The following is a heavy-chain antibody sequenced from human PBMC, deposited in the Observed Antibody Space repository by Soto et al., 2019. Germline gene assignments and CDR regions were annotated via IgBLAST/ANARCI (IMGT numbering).Heavy chain of an antibody. J-gene: IGHJ4*02. Sequence: GGSLRLSCAASGFTFSSYSMNWVRQAPGKGLEWVSSISSSSSYIYYANSVKGRFTNSRDNAKNSLYLQVNSLSAEDTAVYFCARDWGVRSYYTKDYWGQGTLVTVSS. CDR3: ARDWGVRSYYTKDY. CDR2: ISSSSSYI. V-gene: IGHV3-21*01. CDR1: GFTFSSYS. D-gene: IGHD1-26*01.